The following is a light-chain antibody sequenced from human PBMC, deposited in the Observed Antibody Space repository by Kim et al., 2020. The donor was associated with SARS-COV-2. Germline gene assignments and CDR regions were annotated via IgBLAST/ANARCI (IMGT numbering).Light chain of an antibody. Sequence: QSVLTQPPSVSGAPGQRVTISCTGSSSNIGAGSGVHWYQQLPGTAPKVIIYNNNNRPSGVPGRFSGSKSGTSASLAITGLQAEDEADYYCQSYDSSLTARVFGGGTKLAVL. CDR1: SSNIGAGSG. CDR3: QSYDSSLTARV. CDR2: NNN. J-gene: IGLJ3*02. V-gene: IGLV1-40*01.